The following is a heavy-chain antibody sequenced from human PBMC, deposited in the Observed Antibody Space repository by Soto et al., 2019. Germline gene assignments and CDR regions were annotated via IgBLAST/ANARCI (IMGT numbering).Heavy chain of an antibody. J-gene: IGHJ4*02. Sequence: ASVKVSCKASGYTFTNFGISWVRQAPGQGLEWMGWINAGNGNTKYAQKFQGRVTITRDTSASTAYMELSGLRSEDTAVYSCARDLGFGLSDYWGQGTLVTVSS. CDR2: INAGNGNT. CDR3: ARDLGFGLSDY. V-gene: IGHV1-18*01. CDR1: GYTFTNFG. D-gene: IGHD3-10*01.